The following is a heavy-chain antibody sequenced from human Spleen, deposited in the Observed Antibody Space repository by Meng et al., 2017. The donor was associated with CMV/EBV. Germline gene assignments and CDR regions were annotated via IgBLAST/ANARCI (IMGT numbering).Heavy chain of an antibody. D-gene: IGHD3-16*01. CDR1: GGSISRSSYY. Sequence: TVSGGSISRSSYYWGWIRQPPGKGLEWIGSIYYSGGTYYNPSLRSRVTISVDTSKNQFSLKLSSVTAADTAVYYCARGDPGDDAFDIWGQGTMVTVSS. J-gene: IGHJ3*02. CDR3: ARGDPGDDAFDI. V-gene: IGHV4-39*01. CDR2: IYYSGGT.